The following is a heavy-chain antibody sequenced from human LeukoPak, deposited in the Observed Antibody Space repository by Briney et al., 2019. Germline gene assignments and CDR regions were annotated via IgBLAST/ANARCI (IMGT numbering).Heavy chain of an antibody. CDR3: ARNIGWYFDL. Sequence: SETLSLTCTVSGGSISSSSYYWGWIRQPPGKGLEWIGSIYYSGSPYYNPSLKRRVTISVDTSKNQFSLKLSSVTAADTALYYCARNIGWYFDLWGRGTLVTVSS. D-gene: IGHD3-10*01. J-gene: IGHJ2*01. CDR1: GGSISSSSYY. V-gene: IGHV4-39*07. CDR2: IYYSGSP.